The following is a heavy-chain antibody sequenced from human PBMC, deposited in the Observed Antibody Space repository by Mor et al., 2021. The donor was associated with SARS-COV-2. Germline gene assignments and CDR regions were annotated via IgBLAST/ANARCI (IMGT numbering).Heavy chain of an antibody. Sequence: QGQVTISADKSINTAYLQWSSLKASDTAMYYCARLSSSAWWYFDLWGRGTLVTVSS. V-gene: IGHV5-51*01. CDR3: ARLSSSAWWYFDL. J-gene: IGHJ2*01. D-gene: IGHD6-6*01.